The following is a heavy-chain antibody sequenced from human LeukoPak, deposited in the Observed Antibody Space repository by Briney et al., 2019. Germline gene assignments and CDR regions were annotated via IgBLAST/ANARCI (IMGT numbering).Heavy chain of an antibody. CDR1: GGTFSSYA. Sequence: SVKVSCKASGGTFSSYAISWVRQAPGQGLEWMGRIIPILGIANYAQKFQGRVAITADKSTSTAYMELRSLRSDDTAVYYCARTRAVAEEVDYWGQGTLVTVSS. V-gene: IGHV1-69*04. J-gene: IGHJ4*02. CDR2: IIPILGIA. CDR3: ARTRAVAEEVDY. D-gene: IGHD6-19*01.